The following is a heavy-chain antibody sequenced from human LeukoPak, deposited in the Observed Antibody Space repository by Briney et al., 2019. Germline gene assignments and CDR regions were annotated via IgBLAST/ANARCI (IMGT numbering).Heavy chain of an antibody. V-gene: IGHV3-21*01. CDR2: ISTSSSYI. CDR1: GFTFSSYS. CDR3: ARDYDSRGYSPAA. J-gene: IGHJ1*01. D-gene: IGHD3-22*01. Sequence: GGSLRLSCAASGFTFSSYSMSWVRQVPGKGLEWVSSISTSSSYIYYADSLKGRFTISRDNAKNSLYLQMNSLRAEDTAMYYCARDYDSRGYSPAAWGQGTLVTVSS.